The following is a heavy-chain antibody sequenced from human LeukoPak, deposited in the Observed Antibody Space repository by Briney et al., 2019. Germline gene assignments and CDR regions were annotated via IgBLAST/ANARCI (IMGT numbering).Heavy chain of an antibody. J-gene: IGHJ4*02. D-gene: IGHD2-2*01. CDR2: IKQDGSAK. V-gene: IGHV3-7*01. Sequence: GGSLRLSCAASGFTFSSYWMSWVRQAPGKGLEWVANIKQDGSAKYYVDSVKGRFTISRDNAKNSLSLQMNSLTAGDTAVYYCARDASEHCSSTTCYDGRGDFDYWGQGTLVTVSS. CDR1: GFTFSSYW. CDR3: ARDASEHCSSTTCYDGRGDFDY.